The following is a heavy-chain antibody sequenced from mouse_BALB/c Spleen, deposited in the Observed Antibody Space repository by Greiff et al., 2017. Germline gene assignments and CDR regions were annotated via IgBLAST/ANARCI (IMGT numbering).Heavy chain of an antibody. J-gene: IGHJ3*01. CDR1: GFIFSSYG. V-gene: IGHV5-6*01. D-gene: IGHD1-2*01. Sequence: EVMLVESGGDLVKPGGSLKLSCAASGFIFSSYGMSWVRQTPDKRLEWVATISSGGSFTYYPDSVKGRFTISRDNAKNTLYLQMSSLKSEDTAMYNCARQHYYGFANWGQGTGVSVS. CDR2: ISSGGSFT. CDR3: ARQHYYGFAN.